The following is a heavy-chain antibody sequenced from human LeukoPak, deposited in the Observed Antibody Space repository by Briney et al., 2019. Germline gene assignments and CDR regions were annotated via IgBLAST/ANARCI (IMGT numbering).Heavy chain of an antibody. CDR2: ISGSSGST. J-gene: IGHJ4*02. CDR3: AKRLGGWPSYYFDY. Sequence: GGSLRLSCAASGFTFSIYAMSWVRQAPGKGLECVSAISGSSGSTSYADSVKGRFTISRDNSKNTLYLQMNSLRAEDTAVYYCAKRLGGWPSYYFDYWGQGTLVTVSS. D-gene: IGHD6-19*01. V-gene: IGHV3-23*01. CDR1: GFTFSIYA.